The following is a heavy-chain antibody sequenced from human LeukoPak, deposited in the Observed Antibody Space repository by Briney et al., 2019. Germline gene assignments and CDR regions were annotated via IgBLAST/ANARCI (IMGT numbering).Heavy chain of an antibody. D-gene: IGHD1-20*01. CDR3: ARDSQPYNWNDPIDY. CDR1: GFTFSSCA. J-gene: IGHJ4*02. Sequence: GRSLRLSCAASGFTFSSCAMHWVRQAPGKGLEWVAVISYDGSNKYYADSVKGRFTISRDNSKNTLYLQMNSLRAEDTAMYYCARDSQPYNWNDPIDYWGQGTLVTVSS. V-gene: IGHV3-30-3*01. CDR2: ISYDGSNK.